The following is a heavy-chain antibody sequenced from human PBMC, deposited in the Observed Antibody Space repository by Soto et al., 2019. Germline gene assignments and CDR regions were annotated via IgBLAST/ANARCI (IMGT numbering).Heavy chain of an antibody. Sequence: GESLKISCAASGFTFSRSAMNWVRQAPGKGLEWVSGISGSGGSTHYADSVQGRFTISRANSKNTLYLQMNSLRAEDTAVYFCARVPRHYYDSSGSNSFFDYWGQGTLVTVSS. V-gene: IGHV3-23*01. D-gene: IGHD3-22*01. CDR2: ISGSGGST. CDR3: ARVPRHYYDSSGSNSFFDY. CDR1: GFTFSRSA. J-gene: IGHJ4*02.